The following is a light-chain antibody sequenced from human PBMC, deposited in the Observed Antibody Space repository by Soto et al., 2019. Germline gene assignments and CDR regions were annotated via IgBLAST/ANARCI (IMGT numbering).Light chain of an antibody. CDR3: QQYGSSIT. CDR1: QSVSSSY. Sequence: EIVLTQSPGTLSLSPVERATLSCRASQSVSSSYLAWYQQNPGQAPRLLIYGASSRATGIPDRFSGSGSGTDFTLTISRLEPEDFAVYYCQQYGSSITFGQGTRLEIK. CDR2: GAS. V-gene: IGKV3-20*01. J-gene: IGKJ5*01.